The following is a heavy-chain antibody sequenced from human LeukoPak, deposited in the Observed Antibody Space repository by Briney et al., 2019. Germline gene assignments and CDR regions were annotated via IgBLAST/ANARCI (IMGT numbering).Heavy chain of an antibody. Sequence: SETLSLTCAVSGDSISSPKWWSWVRQPPGQGLEWIGEIHHPGSTHYNPSLKSRVSMSLDKSKNQFSLSLNSVTAADAAVYYCATYADSSGYRFDYWGPGTLVTVSS. CDR1: GDSISSPKW. D-gene: IGHD3-22*01. V-gene: IGHV4-4*02. J-gene: IGHJ4*02. CDR2: IHHPGST. CDR3: ATYADSSGYRFDY.